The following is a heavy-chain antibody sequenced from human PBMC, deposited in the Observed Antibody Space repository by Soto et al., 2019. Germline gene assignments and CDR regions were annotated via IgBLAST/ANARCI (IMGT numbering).Heavy chain of an antibody. D-gene: IGHD2-15*01. CDR3: ARDNPYCSGGSCSVNGWFDP. CDR1: GGSISSSSYY. J-gene: IGHJ5*02. CDR2: IYYSGST. Sequence: SETLSLTCTVSGGSISSSSYYWGWIRQPPGKGLEWIGSIYYSGSTYYNPSLKSRVTISVDTSKNQFSLKLSSVTAADTAVYYCARDNPYCSGGSCSVNGWFDPWGQGTLVTVSS. V-gene: IGHV4-39*07.